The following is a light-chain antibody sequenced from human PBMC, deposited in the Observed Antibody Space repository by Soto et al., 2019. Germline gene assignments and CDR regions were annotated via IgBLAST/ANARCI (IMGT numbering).Light chain of an antibody. Sequence: EIVMTQSPATLSVSPGEGATLSCKASQNVYNNLAWYQQRPGQAPRLLIYDASTRATGISARFSGSGYGTEFTLAISSLQYEDFAVYFCQQCRNWPLTFGGGTKVEIK. CDR2: DAS. CDR1: QNVYNN. V-gene: IGKV3-15*01. CDR3: QQCRNWPLT. J-gene: IGKJ4*01.